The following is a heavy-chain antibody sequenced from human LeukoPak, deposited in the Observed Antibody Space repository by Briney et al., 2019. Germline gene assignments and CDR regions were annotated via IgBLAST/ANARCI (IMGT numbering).Heavy chain of an antibody. J-gene: IGHJ5*02. CDR1: GFTFSTYW. V-gene: IGHV3-7*04. CDR3: ARDNVLRGVLNWFDP. CDR2: IKEDGSEK. D-gene: IGHD3-10*01. Sequence: GGSLRLSCAASGFTFSTYWMSWVRQAPGKGLEWVANIKEDGSEKYYVDSVKGRFTISRDNAKNSVYLQMNGLRAEDTAVYYCARDNVLRGVLNWFDPWGQGTLVTVSS.